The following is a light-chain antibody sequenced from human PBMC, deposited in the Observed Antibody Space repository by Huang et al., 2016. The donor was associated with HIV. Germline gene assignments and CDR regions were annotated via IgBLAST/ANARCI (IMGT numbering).Light chain of an antibody. V-gene: IGKV1-9*01. Sequence: IQLTQSPSSLSASVGDRVTISCQASKGISSSLAWYQQKQGKAPKLRIYAASTLQSGVPSRFSGSGSGTDFTLTITSLQPEDFATYYCQQLNGYPLTFGGGTKVEIK. J-gene: IGKJ4*01. CDR3: QQLNGYPLT. CDR2: AAS. CDR1: KGISSS.